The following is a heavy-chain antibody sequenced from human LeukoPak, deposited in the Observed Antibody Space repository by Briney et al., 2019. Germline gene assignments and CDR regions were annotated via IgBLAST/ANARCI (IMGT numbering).Heavy chain of an antibody. CDR1: GSSFTSYW. V-gene: IGHV5-51*01. D-gene: IGHD6-13*01. J-gene: IGHJ4*02. CDR3: ARHRSAGMTDY. CDR2: ISPGDSDT. Sequence: GESLQISCKGSGSSFTSYWIDWVRQMPGKGLEWMGIISPGDSDTRYSPSFQGQVTISADKSIFTAYLQWSSLKASDTAMYYCARHRSAGMTDYWGEATLVTVSS.